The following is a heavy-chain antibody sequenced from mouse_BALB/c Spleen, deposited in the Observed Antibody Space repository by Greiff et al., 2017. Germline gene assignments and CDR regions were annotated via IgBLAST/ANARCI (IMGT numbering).Heavy chain of an antibody. CDR1: GYTFTTYP. V-gene: IGHV1-47*01. J-gene: IGHJ2*01. CDR3: ASVTSVTPYYFDY. CDR2: FHPYNDGT. Sequence: VQLQQSGAELVKPGASVKMSCTASGYTFTTYPIEWMQQTHGKSLEWIGNFHPYNDGTKYNEKFKGKAKLTVDKASSTVYLELSRITSDDADIYFCASVTSVTPYYFDYWGQGTTLTVSS. D-gene: IGHD2-2*01.